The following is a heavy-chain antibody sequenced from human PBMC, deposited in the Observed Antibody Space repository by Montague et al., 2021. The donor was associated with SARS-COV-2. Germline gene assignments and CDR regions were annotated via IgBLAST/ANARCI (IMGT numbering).Heavy chain of an antibody. CDR2: IDNSGST. D-gene: IGHD4-23*01. V-gene: IGHV4-59*01. CDR3: ARHGGNDAFDI. Sequence: SETLSLTCTASGGSIGAYYWSWIRQPPGKGLEWTGYIDNSGSTNHNPSLESRVTMSVDTSKNQFSLKLNSVTAADTAVYYCARHGGNDAFDIWGRGTVVTVSS. J-gene: IGHJ3*02. CDR1: GGSIGAYY.